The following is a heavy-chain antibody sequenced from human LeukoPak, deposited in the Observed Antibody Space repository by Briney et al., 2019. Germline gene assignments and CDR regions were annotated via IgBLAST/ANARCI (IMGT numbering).Heavy chain of an antibody. CDR2: ISGSGGST. D-gene: IGHD2-15*01. CDR1: GFTFSSYA. CDR3: AKDFIVVVVAGGFGY. J-gene: IGHJ4*02. V-gene: IGHV3-23*01. Sequence: GGSLRLSCAASGFTFSSYAMSWVRQAPGKGLEWVSAISGSGGSTYYADSVKGRFTISRDNSKNTLYLQMNSLRAEDTAVYYCAKDFIVVVVAGGFGYWGQGTLVTVSS.